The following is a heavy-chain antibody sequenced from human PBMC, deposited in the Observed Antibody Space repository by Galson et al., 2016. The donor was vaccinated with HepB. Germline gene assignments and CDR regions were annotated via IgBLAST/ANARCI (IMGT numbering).Heavy chain of an antibody. CDR1: GFTFSDYS. J-gene: IGHJ4*02. CDR3: ARDPTYLTGTTMWDY. V-gene: IGHV3-48*01. Sequence: SLRLSCAASGFTFSDYSMNWVRQAPGKGLEWISCISSGSSTIYYADSVKGRFTVSRDNDKNSLYLQMNSLRVEDTAVYYCARDPTYLTGTTMWDYWGQGTLATVSS. D-gene: IGHD1-7*01. CDR2: ISSGSSTI.